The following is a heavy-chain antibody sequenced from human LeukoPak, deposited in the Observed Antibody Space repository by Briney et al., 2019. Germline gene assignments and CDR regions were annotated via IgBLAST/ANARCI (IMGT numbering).Heavy chain of an antibody. J-gene: IGHJ6*02. CDR1: GFSISAYW. Sequence: GGSLRLSCAASGFSISAYWMTWVRQAPGKGREWVANINQDGSEKYSVDSVKGRFTISRDNAKNSLYLQMDSLRAEDTAVYYCARDLVVVGSHFYYGMDVWGQGTTVTVSS. D-gene: IGHD2-21*01. V-gene: IGHV3-7*01. CDR3: ARDLVVVGSHFYYGMDV. CDR2: INQDGSEK.